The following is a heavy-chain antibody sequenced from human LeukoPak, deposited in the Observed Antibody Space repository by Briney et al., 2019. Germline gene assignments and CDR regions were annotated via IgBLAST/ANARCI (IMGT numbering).Heavy chain of an antibody. J-gene: IGHJ4*02. V-gene: IGHV1-46*01. D-gene: IGHD3-22*01. CDR1: GYTFTGYY. CDR2: INPSGGST. Sequence: GASVKVSCKASGYTFTGYYMHWVRQAPGQGLEWMGIINPSGGSTSYAQKFQGRVTMTRDMSTSTVYMELSSLRSEDTAVYYCARAPITTTYDYWGQGTLVTVSS. CDR3: ARAPITTTYDY.